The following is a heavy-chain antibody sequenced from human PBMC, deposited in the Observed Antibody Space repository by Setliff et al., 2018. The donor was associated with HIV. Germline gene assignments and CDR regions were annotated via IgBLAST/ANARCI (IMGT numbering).Heavy chain of an antibody. CDR2: IYYTGFA. V-gene: IGHV4-39*02. D-gene: IGHD1-1*01. CDR1: GDSISSGSYF. J-gene: IGHJ4*02. CDR3: TREGRGDPAMATTRIDY. Sequence: LTCSVSGDSISSGSYFWGWIRQTPGKGLEWIGNIYYTGFAYYNPSLKSRVTISLDTSKTHFFLNLTSVTDADTAVYFCTREGRGDPAMATTRIDYWGQGKLVTVSS.